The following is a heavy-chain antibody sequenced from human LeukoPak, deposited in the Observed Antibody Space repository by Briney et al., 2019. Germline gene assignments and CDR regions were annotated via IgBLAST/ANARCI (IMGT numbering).Heavy chain of an antibody. Sequence: ARSLRLSCAASGFTFSSYWMSWVRQAPGKGLEWVANIKQDGSEKYYVDSVKGRFTISRDNAKNSLYLQMNSLRAEDTAVYYCARLRIAAAGWFDPWGQGTLVTVSS. CDR2: IKQDGSEK. D-gene: IGHD6-13*01. CDR3: ARLRIAAAGWFDP. V-gene: IGHV3-7*03. J-gene: IGHJ5*02. CDR1: GFTFSSYW.